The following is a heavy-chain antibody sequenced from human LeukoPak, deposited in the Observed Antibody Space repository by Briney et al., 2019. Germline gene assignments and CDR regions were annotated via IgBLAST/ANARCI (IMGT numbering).Heavy chain of an antibody. D-gene: IGHD2-2*01. CDR2: ISGSGGST. CDR1: GFTFSSYG. J-gene: IGHJ4*02. V-gene: IGHV3-23*01. CDR3: AKDRFGCSSTSCYGNDY. Sequence: GGSLRLSCAASGFTFSSYGMSWVRQAPGKGLEWVSAISGSGGSTYYADSVKGRFTISRDNSKNTLYLQMNSLRAEDTAVYYCAKDRFGCSSTSCYGNDYWGQGTLATVSS.